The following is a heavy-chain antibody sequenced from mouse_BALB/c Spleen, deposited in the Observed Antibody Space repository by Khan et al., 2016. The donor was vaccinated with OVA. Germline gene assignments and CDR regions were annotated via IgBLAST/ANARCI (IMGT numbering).Heavy chain of an antibody. CDR1: GYTFTSYD. D-gene: IGHD2-14*01. CDR2: MFPGAGST. J-gene: IGHJ3*01. V-gene: IGHV1-85*01. Sequence: QVQLQQSGAELVKPGASVKLSCKASGYTFTSYDINWVRQRPEQGLEWIGWMFPGAGSTTYNENFKGKATLTTDKSSSTAYMQLSRLTSEDSGAYVCARGGYGGFAYWGQGTLVTVSA. CDR3: ARGGYGGFAY.